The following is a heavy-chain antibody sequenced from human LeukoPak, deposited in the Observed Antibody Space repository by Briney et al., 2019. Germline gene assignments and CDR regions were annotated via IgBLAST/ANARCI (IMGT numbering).Heavy chain of an antibody. Sequence: GGSLRLSCAASGFTFSSYAMHWVRQAPGKGLEWVAVISYDGSNKYYADSVKGRFTISRDNAKNSLYLQMNSLRAEDTAVYYCARDIYGGNWPNDYWGQGTLVTVSS. CDR2: ISYDGSNK. CDR1: GFTFSSYA. CDR3: ARDIYGGNWPNDY. J-gene: IGHJ4*02. D-gene: IGHD4-23*01. V-gene: IGHV3-30*04.